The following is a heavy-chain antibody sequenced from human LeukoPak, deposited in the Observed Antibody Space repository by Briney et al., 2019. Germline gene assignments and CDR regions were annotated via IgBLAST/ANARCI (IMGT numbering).Heavy chain of an antibody. J-gene: IGHJ4*02. V-gene: IGHV1-18*01. CDR1: GYTFTSYG. Sequence: ASVKVSCKASGYTFTSYGISRVRQAPGQGLEWMGWISAYNGNTSYAQKLQGRVTMTTDTSTSTAYMELRSLRSDDTAVYYCARGISDFWSGYYTDYYFDYWGQGTLVTVSS. CDR3: ARGISDFWSGYYTDYYFDY. D-gene: IGHD3-3*01. CDR2: ISAYNGNT.